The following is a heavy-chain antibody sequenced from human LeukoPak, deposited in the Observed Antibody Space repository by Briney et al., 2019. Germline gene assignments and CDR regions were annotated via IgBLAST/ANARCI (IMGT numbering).Heavy chain of an antibody. D-gene: IGHD3-3*01. Sequence: PSETLSLTCTVSGGSISSYYWSWIRQPPGKGLEWIGYSYYSGSTNYNPSLKSRVTISVDTSKNQFSLKLSSVTAADTAVYYCARGRQSYYDFWSGYFFDYWGQGTLVTVSS. CDR1: GGSISSYY. CDR2: SYYSGST. V-gene: IGHV4-59*08. J-gene: IGHJ4*02. CDR3: ARGRQSYYDFWSGYFFDY.